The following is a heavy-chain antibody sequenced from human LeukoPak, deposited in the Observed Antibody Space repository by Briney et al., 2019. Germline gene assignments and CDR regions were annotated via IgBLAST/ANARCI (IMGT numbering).Heavy chain of an antibody. J-gene: IGHJ4*02. CDR3: VRREYSGGWKEFVY. D-gene: IGHD2-15*01. Sequence: GESLEVSCKGSGYSFTSYWIGWVRQMPGTGLEWMGIIYPGDSDTRYSPSFQGQVTISADKSITTAYLQWSSLKASDTAMYYCVRREYSGGWKEFVYWGQGTLVTVSS. CDR2: IYPGDSDT. V-gene: IGHV5-51*01. CDR1: GYSFTSYW.